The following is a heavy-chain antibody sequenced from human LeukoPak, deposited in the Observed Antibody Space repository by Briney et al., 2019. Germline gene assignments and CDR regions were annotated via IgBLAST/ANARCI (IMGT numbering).Heavy chain of an antibody. Sequence: GGSLRLSCAASGFTFSRYSMNWVRQAPGKGLEWVSSISSSSSYIYYADSVKGRFTISRDNAKKSLYLQMNSLRAEDTALYHCVRSHWRAGGAFDTWGQGALVTVSS. D-gene: IGHD3-9*01. CDR1: GFTFSRYS. V-gene: IGHV3-21*04. J-gene: IGHJ5*02. CDR2: ISSSSSYI. CDR3: VRSHWRAGGAFDT.